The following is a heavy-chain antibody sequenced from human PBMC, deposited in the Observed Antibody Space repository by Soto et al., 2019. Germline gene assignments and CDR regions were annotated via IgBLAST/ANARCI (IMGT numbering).Heavy chain of an antibody. CDR1: GYTFTSYD. J-gene: IGHJ4*02. D-gene: IGHD3-10*01. CDR2: MNPNSGNT. CDR3: ARGFKDYYGSGSYHIFDY. Sequence: ASVKVSCKASGYTFTSYDINWVRQATGQGLEWMGWMNPNSGNTGYAQKFQGRVTMTRNTSISTAYMELSSLRSEDTAVYYCARGFKDYYGSGSYHIFDYWGQGTLVTVSS. V-gene: IGHV1-8*01.